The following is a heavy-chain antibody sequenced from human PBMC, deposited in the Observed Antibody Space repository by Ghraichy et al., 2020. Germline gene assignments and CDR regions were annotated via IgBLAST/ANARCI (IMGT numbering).Heavy chain of an antibody. V-gene: IGHV4-34*01. CDR2: INHSGAT. CDR3: ARVLGIVPGLQEDNRFDP. Sequence: GSRRLSCAVYGGSFSDHYWSWIRQPPGRGLEWIGEINHSGATDYNPSLKSRVSISVDTSKNQFSLRLNSLTAADTAVYYCARVLGIVPGLQEDNRFDPWGQGTLVTVSS. D-gene: IGHD3-22*01. CDR1: GGSFSDHY. J-gene: IGHJ5*02.